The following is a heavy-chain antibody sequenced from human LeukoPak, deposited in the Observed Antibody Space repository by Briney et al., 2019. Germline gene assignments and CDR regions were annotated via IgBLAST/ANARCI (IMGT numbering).Heavy chain of an antibody. CDR2: INSNGGST. CDR3: VKGTSTKYYYYGMDV. Sequence: PGGSLRVPCSASGFAFSKYATHWVRQAPGKGLEYVAGINSNGGSTFYADSVKGRFTMSGDNSKNTLYLQMSSLRAEDTAVYYCVKGTSTKYYYYGMDVWGQGTTVTVSS. D-gene: IGHD2-2*01. CDR1: GFAFSKYA. V-gene: IGHV3-64D*06. J-gene: IGHJ6*02.